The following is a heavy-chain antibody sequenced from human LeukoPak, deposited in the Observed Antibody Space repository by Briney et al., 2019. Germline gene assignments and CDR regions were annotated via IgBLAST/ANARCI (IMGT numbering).Heavy chain of an antibody. J-gene: IGHJ4*02. CDR3: AGRTCSGTTCHHTYDY. CDR2: ITRNGGNT. V-gene: IGHV3-64*01. CDR1: GFTFSNYA. D-gene: IGHD2-2*01. Sequence: GGSLRLSCATSGFTFSNYAMHWVRQAPGKGLEYVSVITRNGGNTYYANSVKGRFTISRDNSKNTLYLQMSSLRAEDTAVYYCAGRTCSGTTCHHTYDYWGQGTLVTASS.